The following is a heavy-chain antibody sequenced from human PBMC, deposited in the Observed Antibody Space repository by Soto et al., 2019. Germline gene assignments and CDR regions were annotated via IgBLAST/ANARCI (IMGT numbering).Heavy chain of an antibody. Sequence: PGGSLRLSCAASGFTFSGSAMHWVRQASGKGLEWVGRIRSKANSYATAYAASVKGRFTISRDDSKNTAYLQMNSLKTEDTAVYYCTRLAAAAGVYYYYGMDVWGQGTTVTVSS. D-gene: IGHD6-13*01. CDR2: IRSKANSYAT. J-gene: IGHJ6*02. CDR3: TRLAAAAGVYYYYGMDV. CDR1: GFTFSGSA. V-gene: IGHV3-73*01.